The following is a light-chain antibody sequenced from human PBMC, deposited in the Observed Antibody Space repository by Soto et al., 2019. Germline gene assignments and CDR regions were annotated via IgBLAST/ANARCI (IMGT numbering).Light chain of an antibody. CDR1: QTITRW. CDR2: DAS. V-gene: IGKV1-5*01. Sequence: DIQMTQSPSTLSASVGARVTITCRANQTITRWMAWYQQKPGKAPKLLIYDASTLESGVPSRFSGSGSGTEFTLTISSLQPDDFAAYYCQQYNSYPLTFGGGTKVDIK. J-gene: IGKJ4*01. CDR3: QQYNSYPLT.